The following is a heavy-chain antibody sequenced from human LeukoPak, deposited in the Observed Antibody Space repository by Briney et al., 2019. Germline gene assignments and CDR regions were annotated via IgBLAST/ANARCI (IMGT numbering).Heavy chain of an antibody. D-gene: IGHD3-22*01. CDR2: INAGNGNT. Sequence: ASVKVSCKASGYTFTSYAMHWVRQAPGQRLEWMGWINAGNGNTKYSQKFQGRVTITRDTSASTAYTELSSLRSEDTAVYYCARGDYYDSSGYLFDYWGQGTLVTVSS. CDR3: ARGDYYDSSGYLFDY. J-gene: IGHJ4*02. V-gene: IGHV1-3*01. CDR1: GYTFTSYA.